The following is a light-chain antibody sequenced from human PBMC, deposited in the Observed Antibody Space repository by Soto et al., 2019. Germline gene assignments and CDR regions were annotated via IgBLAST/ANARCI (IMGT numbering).Light chain of an antibody. J-gene: IGKJ1*01. CDR1: QSVSSTY. V-gene: IGKV3-20*01. CDR3: QQYGSSPRT. Sequence: EIVLTQSPGTLSLSPGERPTLSCRASQSVSSTYVAWYQQKYGQAPRXXIYGASSRATGIPDRFSGSGSGTDFTITISRLEPEDCAVYDGQQYGSSPRTFGQGTKVDIK. CDR2: GAS.